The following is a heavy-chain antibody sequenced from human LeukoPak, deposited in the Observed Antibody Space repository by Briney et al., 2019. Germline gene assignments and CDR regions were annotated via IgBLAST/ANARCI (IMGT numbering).Heavy chain of an antibody. CDR1: GFTFSSYG. D-gene: IGHD6-19*01. V-gene: IGHV3-33*01. Sequence: PGGSLRLSCATSGFTFSSYGMHWVRQAPGKGLEWVALIWHDGTKKYYADSVKGRFTISRDNSKNTLYLQMNSLSPEDTAVYYCARTPYSSGWENDYWGQGTLVTVSS. CDR2: IWHDGTKK. J-gene: IGHJ4*02. CDR3: ARTPYSSGWENDY.